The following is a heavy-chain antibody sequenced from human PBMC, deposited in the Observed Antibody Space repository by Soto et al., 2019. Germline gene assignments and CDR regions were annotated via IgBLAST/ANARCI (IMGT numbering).Heavy chain of an antibody. CDR3: ERDIAFGV. CDR1: VYTFNSYA. J-gene: IGHJ3*01. V-gene: IGHV1-3*01. Sequence: GPSVKVSCKDSVYTFNSYAIQWARQEHRQRLEWMGWINAGNGNTKYSQKFQCRVTISRDTSASTAYMEMSRLSSEDTAVYYCERDIAFGVWGQGTMVTV. CDR2: INAGNGNT.